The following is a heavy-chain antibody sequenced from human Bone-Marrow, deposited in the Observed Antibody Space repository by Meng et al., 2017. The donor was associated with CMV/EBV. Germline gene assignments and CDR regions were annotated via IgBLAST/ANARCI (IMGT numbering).Heavy chain of an antibody. CDR2: VSGSGGST. CDR3: AKAAPHITIFGVAIGGGMDV. Sequence: GESLKISCSASGFTFSSYAMTWVRQAPGKGLEWVSTVSGSGGSTYYADSVKGRFTISRDNSRNTLYLQRSSLRADDTAVYYWAKAAPHITIFGVAIGGGMDVWGQGTTVTVSS. J-gene: IGHJ6*02. D-gene: IGHD3-3*01. V-gene: IGHV3-23*01. CDR1: GFTFSSYA.